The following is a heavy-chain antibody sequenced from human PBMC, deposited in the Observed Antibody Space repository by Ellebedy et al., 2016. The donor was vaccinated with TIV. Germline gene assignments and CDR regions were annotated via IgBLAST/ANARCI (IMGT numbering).Heavy chain of an antibody. CDR3: ARVDQGPTLGCGDY. CDR1: GYTFTGYY. J-gene: IGHJ4*02. V-gene: IGHV1-46*01. Sequence: ASVKVSCXASGYTFTGYYMHWVRQAPGQGLEWMGIINPSGGSTSYAQKFQGRVTMTRDTSTSTVYMELRSLRSDDTAVYYCARVDQGPTLGCGDYWGQGTLVTVSS. CDR2: INPSGGST. D-gene: IGHD1-26*01.